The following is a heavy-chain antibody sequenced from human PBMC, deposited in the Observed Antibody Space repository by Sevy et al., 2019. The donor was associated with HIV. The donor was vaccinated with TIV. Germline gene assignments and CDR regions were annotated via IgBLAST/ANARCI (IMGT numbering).Heavy chain of an antibody. CDR2: ISGSGIST. V-gene: IGHV3-23*01. J-gene: IGHJ4*02. CDR3: AKGLGDSGYETDY. D-gene: IGHD5-12*01. Sequence: GGCLRLSCAASGFTFSSYAMSCVRQAPGKGLEWVSAISGSGISTYYADSVKGRFTISRDNSKNTLYLQMNNLRAEDTAVFYCAKGLGDSGYETDYWGQGTKVTVSS. CDR1: GFTFSSYA.